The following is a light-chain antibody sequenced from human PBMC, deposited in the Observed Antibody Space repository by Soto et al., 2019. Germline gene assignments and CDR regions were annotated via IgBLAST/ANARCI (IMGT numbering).Light chain of an antibody. CDR1: QSVSSN. V-gene: IGKV3-15*01. Sequence: EIVMMQSPATLSVSPGERATLSCRASQSVSSNLAWYQQKPGQAPRLLIYGASTRATGIPARFGGSGSGTEFTLTISSLQSEDFAVYYCQQYNNWPPTFGGGTKVDIK. CDR2: GAS. CDR3: QQYNNWPPT. J-gene: IGKJ4*01.